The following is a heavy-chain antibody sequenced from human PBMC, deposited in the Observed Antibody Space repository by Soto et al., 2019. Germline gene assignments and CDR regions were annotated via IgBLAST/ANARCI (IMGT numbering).Heavy chain of an antibody. J-gene: IGHJ5*01. V-gene: IGHV1-69*06. Sequence: QVQLVQSGAEVKKPGSSVRVSCKVSGGTFISHAINWLRQAPGQGLEWMGVIIPVTETPNNAEKFQGRVTITADKSTTTVYMELSSLTFDDTAVYFCGRSSSMLGAGWSDSWGRGTLVTVSS. CDR2: IIPVTETP. CDR3: GRSSSMLGAGWSDS. CDR1: GGTFISHA. D-gene: IGHD2-8*01.